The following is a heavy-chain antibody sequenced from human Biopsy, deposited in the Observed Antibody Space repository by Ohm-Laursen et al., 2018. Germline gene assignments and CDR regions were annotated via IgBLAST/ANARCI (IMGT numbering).Heavy chain of an antibody. V-gene: IGHV1-2*02. Sequence: SVKVSCKASGYTFTSYDINWVRQAPGHGLEWMGWINPNSGNANYAQSFQGRLTVTRDTSISTAYMELTSLTFDDTAIYYCARVPAYPSIDGYYGLDLWGRGTTVIVSS. CDR1: GYTFTSYD. CDR2: INPNSGNA. CDR3: ARVPAYPSIDGYYGLDL. D-gene: IGHD3-9*01. J-gene: IGHJ6*02.